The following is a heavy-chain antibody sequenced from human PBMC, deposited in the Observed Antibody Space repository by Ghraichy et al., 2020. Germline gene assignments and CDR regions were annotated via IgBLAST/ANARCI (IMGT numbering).Heavy chain of an antibody. V-gene: IGHV3-9*01. D-gene: IGHD6-19*01. J-gene: IGHJ4*01. CDR3: AKARAVAGPLDY. CDR1: GFTFDDYA. CDR2: ISWNSGSI. Sequence: GGSLRLSCAASGFTFDDYAMHWVRQAPGKGLEWVSGISWNSGSIGYADSVKGRFTISRDNAKNSLYLQMNSLRAEDTALYYCAKARAVAGPLDYWGHGTPVIVSP.